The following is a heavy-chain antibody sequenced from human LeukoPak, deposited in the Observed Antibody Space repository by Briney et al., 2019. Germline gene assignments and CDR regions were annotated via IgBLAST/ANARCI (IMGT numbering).Heavy chain of an antibody. CDR3: ARAQLLRYFGRVGDYFDY. CDR1: GFTFSSYA. Sequence: PGGSLRLSCAASGFTFSSYAMHWVRQAPGKGLEWVAVISYDGSNKYYADSVKGRFTISRDNSKNTLYLQMNSLRAEDTAVYYCARAQLLRYFGRVGDYFDYWGQGTLVTVSS. D-gene: IGHD3-9*01. V-gene: IGHV3-30-3*01. J-gene: IGHJ4*02. CDR2: ISYDGSNK.